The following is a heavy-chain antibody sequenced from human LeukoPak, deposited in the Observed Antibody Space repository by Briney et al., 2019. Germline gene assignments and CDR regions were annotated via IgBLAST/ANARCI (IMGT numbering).Heavy chain of an antibody. CDR3: ARDWSGYSYGYYFDY. V-gene: IGHV1-69*05. CDR2: IIPIFGTA. D-gene: IGHD5-18*01. CDR1: GGTFSSYA. J-gene: IGHJ4*02. Sequence: ASVKVSCKASGGTFSSYAISWVRQAPGQGLEWMGRIIPIFGTANYAQKFQGRVTITTDESTSTAYMELSSLRSEDTAVYYCARDWSGYSYGYYFDYWGQGTLVTVS.